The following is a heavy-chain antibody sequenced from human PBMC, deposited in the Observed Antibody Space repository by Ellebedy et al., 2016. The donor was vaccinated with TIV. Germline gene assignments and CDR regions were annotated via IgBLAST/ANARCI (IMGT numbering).Heavy chain of an antibody. CDR3: ATRNYDFWSDNSYYMDV. CDR1: GFTFSSYG. Sequence: GESLKISCAASGFTFSSYGMHWVRQAPGKGLEWVSYITSSSITIYYADSVKGRFTISRDNAKNSLYLQMNSLRAEDTAVYYCATRNYDFWSDNSYYMDVWGKGTTVTVSS. V-gene: IGHV3-48*01. D-gene: IGHD3-3*01. J-gene: IGHJ6*03. CDR2: ITSSSITI.